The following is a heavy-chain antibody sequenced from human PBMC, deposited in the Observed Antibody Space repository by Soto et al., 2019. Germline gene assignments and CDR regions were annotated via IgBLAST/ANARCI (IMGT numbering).Heavy chain of an antibody. D-gene: IGHD3-22*01. J-gene: IGHJ4*02. CDR3: GNWIEGIGY. V-gene: IGHV3-72*01. Sequence: EVQLVESGGGLVQPGGSLRLSCAASGFTFSDHYLDWVRQAPGQGLEWVGRTQHKTNRYTTEYAASVTGRFTISRDDSKNSLSLQMASLKTEDTAMYYCGNWIEGIGYWGQGTMVTVSS. CDR2: TQHKTNRYTT. CDR1: GFTFSDHY.